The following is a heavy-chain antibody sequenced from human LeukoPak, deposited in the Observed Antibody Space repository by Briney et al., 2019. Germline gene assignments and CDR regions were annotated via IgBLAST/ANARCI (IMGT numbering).Heavy chain of an antibody. Sequence: SGGSLRLSCAASGFTVSSNYMSWVRQAPGKGLEWVSVIYSGGTTYYADSVKGRFIISRDNSKNTLYLQMNSLRAEDTAVYYCARDREMATGDAFDIWGQGTMVTVSS. V-gene: IGHV3-66*01. CDR2: IYSGGTT. J-gene: IGHJ3*02. CDR3: ARDREMATGDAFDI. CDR1: GFTVSSNY. D-gene: IGHD5-24*01.